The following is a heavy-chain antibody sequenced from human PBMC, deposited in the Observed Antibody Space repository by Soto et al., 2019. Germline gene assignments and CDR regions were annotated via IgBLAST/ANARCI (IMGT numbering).Heavy chain of an antibody. CDR2: IYPGDSDI. Sequence: GESLKISFKGSGYSFTNYLICWVRQMPVKGLEWMGIIYPGDSDIRFSPSLQGQVNISADKSINTAYLQWSSLMASDTAMYYCESTSHYDSSGYYDAFDVWGQWKMFTVSS. CDR1: GYSFTNYL. J-gene: IGHJ3*01. D-gene: IGHD3-22*01. V-gene: IGHV5-51*01. CDR3: ESTSHYDSSGYYDAFDV.